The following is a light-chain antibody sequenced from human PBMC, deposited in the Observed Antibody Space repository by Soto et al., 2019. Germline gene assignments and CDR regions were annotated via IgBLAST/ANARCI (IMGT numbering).Light chain of an antibody. CDR1: QSVSSY. CDR2: DAS. V-gene: IGKV3-11*01. J-gene: IGKJ4*01. Sequence: EIVLTQSPATLSLSPGERATLSCRASQSVSSYLAWYQQKPGQAPRLLIYDASNRTTGIPARFSGSGYGTDFTLTISSLEPEDFAVYYCQQRSDWPPLTLCVGTKVEIK. CDR3: QQRSDWPPLT.